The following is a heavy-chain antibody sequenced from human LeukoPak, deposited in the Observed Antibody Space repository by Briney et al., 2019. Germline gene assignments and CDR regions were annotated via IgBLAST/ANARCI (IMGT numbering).Heavy chain of an antibody. CDR2: ITGGGTRA. Sequence: PGGSLRLSCAASGFTFTNYAMSWVRQAPGKGLEWVSSITGGGTRAYYADSVKGRFTISRDNSGYTLHLQMNSLRAEDTAAYYCASRSSIVAATVLFDYWGQGTLATVSS. CDR1: GFTFTNYA. J-gene: IGHJ4*02. D-gene: IGHD6-13*01. CDR3: ASRSSIVAATVLFDY. V-gene: IGHV3-23*01.